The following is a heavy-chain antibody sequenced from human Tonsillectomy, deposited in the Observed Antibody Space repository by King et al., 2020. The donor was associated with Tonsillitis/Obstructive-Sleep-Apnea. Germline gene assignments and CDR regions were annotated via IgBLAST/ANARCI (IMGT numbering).Heavy chain of an antibody. CDR2: IYYSWTT. D-gene: IGHD1-14*01. J-gene: IGHJ6*03. CDR3: AIHSPDRRGYYYYYIDV. CDR1: GASISSSNYY. V-gene: IGHV4-39*01. Sequence: QLQESGPGLVKPSETLSLTCSVSGASISSSNYYWGWIRQPPGKGLEWFGTIYYSWTTYYNPSLECRVTISVDTSKNQFSLKVRSVTATDTAVYYCAIHSPDRRGYYYYYIDVCGKGATFTVSS.